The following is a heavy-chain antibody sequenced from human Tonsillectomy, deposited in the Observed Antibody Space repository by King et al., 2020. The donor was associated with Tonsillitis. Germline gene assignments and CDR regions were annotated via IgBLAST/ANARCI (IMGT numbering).Heavy chain of an antibody. V-gene: IGHV3-23*04. CDR3: VKKNSGNNPFDY. D-gene: IGHD1-26*01. CDR2: IGGGGGDT. Sequence: VQLVESGGGLVQPGGSLRLSCAASGFTFSSFAMSWVRQAPGKGLEWVSGIGGGGGDTPYADSVKGRFTISRDNSKNTLYLQMNSLRTEDTAVYYCVKKNSGNNPFDYWGQGTLVTVSS. CDR1: GFTFSSFA. J-gene: IGHJ4*02.